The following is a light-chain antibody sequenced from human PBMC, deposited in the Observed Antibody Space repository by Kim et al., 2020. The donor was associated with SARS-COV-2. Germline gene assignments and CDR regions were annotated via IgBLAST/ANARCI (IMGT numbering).Light chain of an antibody. Sequence: QSALTQPASVSGSPGQSITFSCTGTDSDIGIYNYVSWYQHHPGKVPKVIINDVNKRPSGVSDRFFGSKSGNSASLTISGLQAEDEADYYCGSLTTTNTYVFGTGTKVTVL. CDR1: DSDIGIYNY. CDR2: DVN. V-gene: IGLV2-14*03. J-gene: IGLJ1*01. CDR3: GSLTTTNTYV.